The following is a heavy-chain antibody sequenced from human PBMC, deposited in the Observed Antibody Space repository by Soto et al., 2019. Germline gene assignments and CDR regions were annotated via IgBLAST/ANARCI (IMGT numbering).Heavy chain of an antibody. J-gene: IGHJ1*01. CDR1: GYTFTSYA. Sequence: ASVKVSCKASGYTFTSYAMHWVRQAPGQRLEWMGWINAGNGNTKYSQKFQGRVTITRDTSASTAYMELSSLRSEDTAVYYCARDSVGIAAAGTITEYFQHWGQGTLVTVSS. V-gene: IGHV1-3*01. D-gene: IGHD6-13*01. CDR2: INAGNGNT. CDR3: ARDSVGIAAAGTITEYFQH.